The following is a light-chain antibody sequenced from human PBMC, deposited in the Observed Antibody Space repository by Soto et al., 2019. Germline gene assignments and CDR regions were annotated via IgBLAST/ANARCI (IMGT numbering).Light chain of an antibody. Sequence: QSVLTQPASVSGSPGQSITISCTGTGSDVGGYNLVSWYQQLPGKAPQLIIFEGSRRPSGVSHRFSASKSGNTASLTISGLQAEDEADYYCISYTGSSTSYVFGTGTKVTVL. CDR1: GSDVGGYNL. CDR2: EGS. J-gene: IGLJ1*01. V-gene: IGLV2-14*02. CDR3: ISYTGSSTSYV.